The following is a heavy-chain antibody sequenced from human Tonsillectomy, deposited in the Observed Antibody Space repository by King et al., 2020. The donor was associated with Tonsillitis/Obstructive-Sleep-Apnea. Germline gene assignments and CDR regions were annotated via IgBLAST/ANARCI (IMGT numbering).Heavy chain of an antibody. Sequence: HVQLVESGGGVVQPGRSLRLSCAASGFTFSSYGMHWVRQAPGKGLEWVAVIWYDGSNKYYADSVKGRFTISRDNSKNTLYLQMNSLRAEDTAVYYCAKDSVASSGYYFSLDAFDIWGQGTMVTVSS. D-gene: IGHD3-22*01. CDR3: AKDSVASSGYYFSLDAFDI. J-gene: IGHJ3*02. CDR1: GFTFSSYG. CDR2: IWYDGSNK. V-gene: IGHV3-33*06.